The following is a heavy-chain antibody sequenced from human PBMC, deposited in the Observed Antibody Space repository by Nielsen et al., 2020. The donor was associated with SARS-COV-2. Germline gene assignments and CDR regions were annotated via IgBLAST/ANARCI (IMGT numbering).Heavy chain of an antibody. CDR3: ARDWSVAGHFDS. V-gene: IGHV3-11*05. CDR2: ISSTGTYT. CDR1: GFTFSDYY. J-gene: IGHJ4*02. Sequence: GESLKISCAASGFTFSDYYMSWIRQAPGKGLEWISYISSTGTYTNYVDSVKGRFTISRDNAKRSLYLQMNSLRAEDTAVYYCARDWSVAGHFDSWGQGTLVTVSS. D-gene: IGHD6-19*01.